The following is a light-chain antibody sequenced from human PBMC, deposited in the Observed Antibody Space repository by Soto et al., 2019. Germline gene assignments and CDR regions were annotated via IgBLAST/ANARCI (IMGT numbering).Light chain of an antibody. J-gene: IGKJ5*01. CDR2: KAS. CDR3: QQYNSDPIT. CDR1: QSISSW. V-gene: IGKV1-5*03. Sequence: DIQMTQAPSTLSASVGDRVTITCRARQSISSWLAWYQQKPGKAPKRLIYKASSLESGVPSRFSGSGSGTEFTLTITSLQPDDFATYYCQQYNSDPITFGQGTRLEIK.